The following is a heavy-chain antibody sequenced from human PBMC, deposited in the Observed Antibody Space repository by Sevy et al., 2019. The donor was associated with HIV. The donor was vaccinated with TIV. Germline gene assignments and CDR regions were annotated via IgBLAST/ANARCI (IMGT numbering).Heavy chain of an antibody. CDR1: GGSISRSSYD. CDR3: ARHGGLVDRAFDY. D-gene: IGHD3-10*01. Sequence: SETLSLTCIVSGGSISRSSYDWGWIRQPPGKGLEWIGSIYYSGSTYYNPSLKGRVNISVDTSKNQFSLIVNSVTAADTAVYYCARHGGLVDRAFDYWGQGTLVTVSS. J-gene: IGHJ4*02. CDR2: IYYSGST. V-gene: IGHV4-39*01.